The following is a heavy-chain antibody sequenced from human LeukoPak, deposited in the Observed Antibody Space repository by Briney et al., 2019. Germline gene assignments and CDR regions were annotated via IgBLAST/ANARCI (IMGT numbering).Heavy chain of an antibody. V-gene: IGHV3-23*01. Sequence: GGSLRLSCVVSGITLSNYGMSWVRQAPGKGLEWVSGISERGGSTNYADSVKGRFIISRDTSKNTVYLQMSSLRVEDTAVYFCAKRGIVIRAVIIIGFHKEAYYFDYWSQGILVTVSS. D-gene: IGHD3-10*01. CDR1: GITLSNYG. J-gene: IGHJ4*02. CDR2: ISERGGST. CDR3: AKRGIVIRAVIIIGFHKEAYYFDY.